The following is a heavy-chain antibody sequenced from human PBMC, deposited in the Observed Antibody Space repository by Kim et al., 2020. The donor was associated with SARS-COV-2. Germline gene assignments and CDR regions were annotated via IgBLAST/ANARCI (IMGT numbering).Heavy chain of an antibody. CDR1: GGSISSGGYY. CDR3: ARGPPQAGMAF. V-gene: IGHV4-31*03. CDR2: IYYSGST. Sequence: SETLSLTCTVSGGSISSGGYYWSWIRQHPGKGLEWIGYIYYSGSTYYIPSLKSRVTISVDTSKNQFSLKLSSVTAADTAVYYCARGPPQAGMAFWGQGTTVTASS. J-gene: IGHJ6*02.